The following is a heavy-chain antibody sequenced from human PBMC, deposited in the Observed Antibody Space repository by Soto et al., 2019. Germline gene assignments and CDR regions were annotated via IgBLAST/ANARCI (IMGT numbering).Heavy chain of an antibody. CDR1: GFMFDEYA. D-gene: IGHD6-6*01. Sequence: EVQVVESGGGLVQPGRSLRLSCADSGFMFDEYAMHWVRQAPGKGLEWVSGISWNSGNIGYADSVKCRFTISRDNAKNSLYLQMNSLRAEDTALYYCAKDEARRPLYYYYMDVWGIGTTVTVSS. J-gene: IGHJ6*03. V-gene: IGHV3-9*01. CDR2: ISWNSGNI. CDR3: AKDEARRPLYYYYMDV.